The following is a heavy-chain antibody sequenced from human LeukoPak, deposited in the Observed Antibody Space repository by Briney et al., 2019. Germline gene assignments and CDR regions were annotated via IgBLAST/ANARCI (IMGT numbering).Heavy chain of an antibody. J-gene: IGHJ3*02. V-gene: IGHV3-48*04. CDR3: ARGRPAYCGGDCPLTKAGNAFDI. Sequence: GGSLRLSCAASGFTFSNYALNWVRQAPGKGLEWVSYISSSSCTIYYADSVKGRFTISRDNAKNSLYLQMNSLRAEDTAVYYCARGRPAYCGGDCPLTKAGNAFDIWGQGTMVTVSS. D-gene: IGHD2-21*02. CDR2: ISSSSCTI. CDR1: GFTFSNYA.